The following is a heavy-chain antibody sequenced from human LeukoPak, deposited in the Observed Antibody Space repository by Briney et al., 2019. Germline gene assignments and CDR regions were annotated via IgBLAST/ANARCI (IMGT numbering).Heavy chain of an antibody. CDR2: INSNGGST. J-gene: IGHJ4*02. V-gene: IGHV3-20*04. CDR3: ARVQRWGYSNYFDY. CDR1: GGSISSYY. Sequence: TSETLSLTCTVSGGSISSYYWSWVRQAPGKGLEWVSAINSNGGSTGYADSVKGRFTMSRDNVKNSLYLQMDSLRAEDTALYYCARVQRWGYSNYFDYWGQGTLVTVSS. D-gene: IGHD4-11*01.